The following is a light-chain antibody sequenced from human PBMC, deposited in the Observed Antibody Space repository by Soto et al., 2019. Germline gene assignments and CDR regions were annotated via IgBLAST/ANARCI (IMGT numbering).Light chain of an antibody. CDR1: SSDVGSYNL. V-gene: IGLV2-23*02. CDR3: CSYAGRSTPYV. J-gene: IGLJ1*01. CDR2: AVN. Sequence: QSVLTQPASVSGSPGQSITISCTGTSSDVGSYNLVSWYQQHPGKAPKLMIYAVNKRPSGVSNRFSGSKSGNTASLTISGLQAEDEADYYCCSYAGRSTPYVFGSGTKATVL.